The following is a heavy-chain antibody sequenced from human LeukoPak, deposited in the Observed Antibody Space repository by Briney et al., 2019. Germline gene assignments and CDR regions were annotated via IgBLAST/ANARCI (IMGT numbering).Heavy chain of an antibody. CDR1: GFTFSSYA. V-gene: IGHV3-30-3*01. CDR3: ARGYCSSTSCYTVDY. CDR2: ISYDGSNK. D-gene: IGHD2-2*02. Sequence: PGRSLRLSCAASGFTFSSYAMHWVRQAPGKGLEWVAVISYDGSNKYYADSVKGRFTISRDNSKNTLYLQMNSLGAEDTAVYYCARGYCSSTSCYTVDYWGQGTLVTVSS. J-gene: IGHJ4*02.